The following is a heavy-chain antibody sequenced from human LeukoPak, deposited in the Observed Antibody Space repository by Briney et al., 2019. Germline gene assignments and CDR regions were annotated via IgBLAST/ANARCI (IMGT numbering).Heavy chain of an antibody. Sequence: GGSLRLSCAASGFTFSSYWMHWVRQAPGKGLVWVSRINSDGSSTSYADSVKGRFTISRDNSKNTLYLQMNSLRAEDTAVYYCARGIVIRKGIAAAGTALRYFQHWGQGTLVTVSS. D-gene: IGHD6-13*01. V-gene: IGHV3-74*01. CDR2: INSDGSST. CDR3: ARGIVIRKGIAAAGTALRYFQH. J-gene: IGHJ1*01. CDR1: GFTFSSYW.